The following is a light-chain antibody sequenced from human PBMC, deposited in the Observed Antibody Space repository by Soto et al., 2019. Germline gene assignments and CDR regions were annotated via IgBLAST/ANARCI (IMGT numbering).Light chain of an antibody. Sequence: QSALTQPASVSGSPGQSLTISCTGTSSDVGGYDSVSWYQHHPGKAPRLMIYDFSNRPSGISNRFSASKSGNTASLTISGLQAEDEANYYCSSYTSSSSVVFGGGTKLTVL. V-gene: IGLV2-14*03. CDR3: SSYTSSSSVV. J-gene: IGLJ2*01. CDR2: DFS. CDR1: SSDVGGYDS.